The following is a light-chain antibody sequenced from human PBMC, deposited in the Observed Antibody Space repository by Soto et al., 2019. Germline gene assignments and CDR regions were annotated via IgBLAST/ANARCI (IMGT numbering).Light chain of an antibody. CDR3: QQYGRSPFT. J-gene: IGKJ3*01. Sequence: EIVMTQSPGTLSLSPGETVTLSCRASQSVSSNYVAWFHQKPGQAPRLLIYGASSRATGVPDRFSASGSGTDFTLTISRLEPEDFAVYYCQQYGRSPFTFGPGTKV. CDR1: QSVSSNY. CDR2: GAS. V-gene: IGKV3-20*01.